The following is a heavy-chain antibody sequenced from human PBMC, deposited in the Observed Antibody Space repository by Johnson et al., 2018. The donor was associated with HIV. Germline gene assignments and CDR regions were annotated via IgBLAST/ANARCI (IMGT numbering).Heavy chain of an antibody. CDR2: IYSGGST. V-gene: IGHV3-66*01. CDR1: GFTISSNY. D-gene: IGHD2-2*01. J-gene: IGHJ3*02. CDR3: ARDPPARSKCNSPPLAFDI. Sequence: MLLVESGGGLVQPGGSLRLSCAASGFTISSNYMSWVRQAPGKGLEWVSLIYSGGSTYYADSVKGRFTISRDNSKNTLYLQMNSLRAEDTAVYYCARDPPARSKCNSPPLAFDIWGQGTMVTVSS.